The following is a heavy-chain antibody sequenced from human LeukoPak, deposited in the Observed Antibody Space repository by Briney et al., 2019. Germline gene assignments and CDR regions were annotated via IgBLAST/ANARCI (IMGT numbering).Heavy chain of an antibody. CDR3: ARTPRNGYNYYFDY. V-gene: IGHV4-59*01. CDR2: IYYSGST. CDR1: GGSISSYY. Sequence: SETLSLTCTVSGGSISSYYWSWIRQPPGRGLEWIGYIYYSGSTNYNPSLKSRVTISVDTPKNQFSLKLSSVTVVDTAVYYCARTPRNGYNYYFDYWGQGTLVTVSS. J-gene: IGHJ4*02. D-gene: IGHD5-24*01.